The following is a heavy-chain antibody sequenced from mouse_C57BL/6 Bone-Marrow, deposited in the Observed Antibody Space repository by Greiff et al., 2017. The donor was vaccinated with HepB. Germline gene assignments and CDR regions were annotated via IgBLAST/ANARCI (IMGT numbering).Heavy chain of an antibody. J-gene: IGHJ4*01. Sequence: VQLQQSVAELVRPGASVKLSCTASGFNIKNPYMHWVKQRPEQGLEWIGRIDPANGNTKYAPKFQGKATITADTSSNTAYLQLSSLTSEDTAIYYCARSITTVRSFYAMDYWGQGTSVTVSS. CDR1: GFNIKNPY. V-gene: IGHV14-3*01. CDR2: IDPANGNT. D-gene: IGHD1-1*01. CDR3: ARSITTVRSFYAMDY.